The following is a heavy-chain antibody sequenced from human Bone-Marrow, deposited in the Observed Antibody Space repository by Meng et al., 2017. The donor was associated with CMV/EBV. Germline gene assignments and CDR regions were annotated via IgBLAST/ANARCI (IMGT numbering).Heavy chain of an antibody. CDR3: ARDLLTGGLRHFDD. Sequence: VPGGSISTTDWGSWVRQTPGKGLEWIGEIYHSGSTNYNPSLKSRITMSVDKSKNQFSLKLTSVTAADTAIYFCARDLLTGGLRHFDDWGQGILVTVSS. J-gene: IGHJ4*02. D-gene: IGHD3-10*01. V-gene: IGHV4-4*01. CDR2: IYHSGST. CDR1: GGSISTTDW.